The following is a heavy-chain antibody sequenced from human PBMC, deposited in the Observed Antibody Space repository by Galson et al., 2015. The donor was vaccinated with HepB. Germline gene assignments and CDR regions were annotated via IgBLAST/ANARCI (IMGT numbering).Heavy chain of an antibody. CDR1: GYTFTSYG. Sequence: SVKVSCKASGYTFTSYGISWVRQAPGQGLEWMGWISAYNGNTNYAQKLQGRVTMTTDTSTSTAYMELRSLRSDDTAVYYCAREGMNYYDSSGYYPVWLDYWGQGTLVTVSS. CDR3: AREGMNYYDSSGYYPVWLDY. V-gene: IGHV1-18*01. J-gene: IGHJ4*02. D-gene: IGHD3-22*01. CDR2: ISAYNGNT.